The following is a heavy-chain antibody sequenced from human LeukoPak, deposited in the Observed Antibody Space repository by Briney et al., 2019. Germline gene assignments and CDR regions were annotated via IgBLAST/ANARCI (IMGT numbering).Heavy chain of an antibody. J-gene: IGHJ5*02. CDR1: GYTFTTYD. V-gene: IGHV1-8*03. CDR2: MNPKSGDA. Sequence: GASVKVSCKASGYTFTTYDINSVRHAAGQGLEWMGWMNPKSGDAGYADKFQGRVAITRDTSINTAYLELSAHTSDDTAVYYCARGPFGNCGGGPCHFRDIDNWYDPWGQGTLVTVSS. CDR3: ARGPFGNCGGGPCHFRDIDNWYDP. D-gene: IGHD2-21*01.